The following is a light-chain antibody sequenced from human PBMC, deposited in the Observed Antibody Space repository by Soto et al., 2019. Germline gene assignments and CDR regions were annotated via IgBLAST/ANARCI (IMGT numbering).Light chain of an antibody. CDR3: QQPSSWPRT. CDR2: DAS. V-gene: IGKV3-11*01. J-gene: IGKJ2*01. CDR1: QSVSKY. Sequence: DIVLTQSPATLSLSPGERATLSCRASQSVSKYLAWYQQKPGQAPRLLIYDASNRATGIPARFSGSGSGTDFTLTISSLEPEDFALYYCQQPSSWPRTFGQGTKVDI.